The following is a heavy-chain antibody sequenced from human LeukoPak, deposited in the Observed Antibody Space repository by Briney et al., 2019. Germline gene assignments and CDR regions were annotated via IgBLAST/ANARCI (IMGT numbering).Heavy chain of an antibody. CDR2: IISSGTDI. CDR1: GFTFGIYS. CDR3: ARSRWPEDL. Sequence: PGGSLRLSCAASGFTFGIYSLNWIRQAPGKGLEWVSSIISSGTDIYYADSVKGRFTISRDNAKNSLYLQMNSLRAEDTAVYYCARSRWPEDLWGRGTLVTVSS. J-gene: IGHJ5*02. V-gene: IGHV3-21*01. D-gene: IGHD4-23*01.